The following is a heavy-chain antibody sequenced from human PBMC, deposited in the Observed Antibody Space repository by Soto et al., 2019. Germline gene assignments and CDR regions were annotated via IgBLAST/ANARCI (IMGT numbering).Heavy chain of an antibody. V-gene: IGHV1-69*08. J-gene: IGHJ4*02. CDR3: ARDVGGYSYYGQEEY. D-gene: IGHD5-12*01. Sequence: QVQLVQSGAEVKKPGSSVKVSCKASGGTFSSYTICWVRQAPGQELEWMGRIIPILGIANYAQKFQGRVTTTADKSARTANRELSILRSEETAVYYWARDVGGYSYYGQEEYWGQGTLVTVTS. CDR1: GGTFSSYT. CDR2: IIPILGIA.